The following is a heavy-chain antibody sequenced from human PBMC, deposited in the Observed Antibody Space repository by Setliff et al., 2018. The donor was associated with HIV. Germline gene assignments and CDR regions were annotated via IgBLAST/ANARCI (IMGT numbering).Heavy chain of an antibody. V-gene: IGHV3-48*01. Sequence: QPGGSLRLSCAASGFTFSVYSMNWVRQAPGKGLEWVSYISSSGSLIYYADSVKGRFTISRDNAKNSLYLQMNSLRAEDTAMYYCARGDSGVYYYVYPAYWRPGPLVAVSS. CDR1: GFTFSVYS. D-gene: IGHD3-22*01. CDR2: ISSSGSLI. J-gene: IGHJ4*02. CDR3: ARGDSGVYYYVYPAY.